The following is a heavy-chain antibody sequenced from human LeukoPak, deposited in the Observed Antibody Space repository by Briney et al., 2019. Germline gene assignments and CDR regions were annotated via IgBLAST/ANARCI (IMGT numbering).Heavy chain of an antibody. Sequence: GGSLRLSCAASGFTFSSYSMNWARQAPGKGLEWVSYMSSSSSTIYYADSVKGRFTISRDNAKNSLYLQMNSLRAEDTAVYYCARNAAVTSYYYFDYWGQGSLVTVSS. V-gene: IGHV3-48*01. CDR1: GFTFSSYS. CDR3: ARNAAVTSYYYFDY. D-gene: IGHD4-17*01. J-gene: IGHJ4*02. CDR2: MSSSSSTI.